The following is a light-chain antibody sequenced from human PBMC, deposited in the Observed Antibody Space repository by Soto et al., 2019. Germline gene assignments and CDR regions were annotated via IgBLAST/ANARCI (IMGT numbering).Light chain of an antibody. Sequence: QSALTQPASVSGSPGQSITISCTGTSSDVGSYNLVSWYQQYPGKAPKLMIYEVSYRPSGVSHRFSGSKSGNTASLTISGLQAEDEADYYCSSFTTSSTRVFGTGTKLTVL. CDR2: EVS. CDR1: SSDVGSYNL. J-gene: IGLJ1*01. V-gene: IGLV2-14*02. CDR3: SSFTTSSTRV.